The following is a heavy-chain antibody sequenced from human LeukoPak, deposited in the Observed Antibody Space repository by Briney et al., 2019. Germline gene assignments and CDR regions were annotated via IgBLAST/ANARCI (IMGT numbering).Heavy chain of an antibody. J-gene: IGHJ4*02. CDR3: AKGPTYIEPFDY. CDR1: VFTFSSYA. V-gene: IGHV3-23*01. CDR2: ISGSGGST. D-gene: IGHD2-15*01. Sequence: GGSLRLSCAASVFTFSSYAMSCVPRAPGKGLECVSAISGSGGSTYYAESVKGRFTISRDNSKNTLYLQMNSLRAEETAVTYCAKGPTYIEPFDYWGQGTLVTVSS.